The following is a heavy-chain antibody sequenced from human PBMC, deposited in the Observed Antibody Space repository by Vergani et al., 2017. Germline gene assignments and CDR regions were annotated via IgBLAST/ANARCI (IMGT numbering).Heavy chain of an antibody. CDR3: ARDPKSSGWWGPVGYFDY. CDR1: GGTFSSYA. J-gene: IGHJ4*02. CDR2: IIPIFGTA. D-gene: IGHD6-19*01. Sequence: QVQLVQSGAEVKKPGSSVKVSCKASGGTFSSYAISWVRQAPGQGLEWMGGIIPIFGTANYAQKFQGRVTITADQSTSTAYMGLSSLRSEDTAVYYCARDPKSSGWWGPVGYFDYWGQGTLVTVSS. V-gene: IGHV1-69*01.